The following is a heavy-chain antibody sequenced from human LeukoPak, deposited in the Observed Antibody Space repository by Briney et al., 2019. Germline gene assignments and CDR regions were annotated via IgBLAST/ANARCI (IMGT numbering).Heavy chain of an antibody. CDR3: ARDYYDSSGYYSPFNWFDP. Sequence: PSETLSLTCTVSGGSISSYYWSWIRQPPGKGLEWIGYIYYSGSTNYNPSLKSRVTISVDTSKNQFSLKLSSVTAADTAVYYCARDYYDSSGYYSPFNWFDPWGQGTLVTVSS. D-gene: IGHD3-22*01. V-gene: IGHV4-59*01. CDR2: IYYSGST. J-gene: IGHJ5*02. CDR1: GGSISSYY.